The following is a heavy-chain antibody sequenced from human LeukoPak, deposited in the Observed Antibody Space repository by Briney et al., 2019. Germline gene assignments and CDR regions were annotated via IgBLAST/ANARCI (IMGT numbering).Heavy chain of an antibody. J-gene: IGHJ4*02. CDR2: ISGSGGST. D-gene: IGHD6-19*01. CDR3: AKDRAVAGTNDFDY. V-gene: IGHV3-23*01. Sequence: PGGSLRLSCAASGFTFSSYAMSWVRQAPGRGLEWVSAISGSGGSTYYADSEKGRFTISRDNSKNTLYLQMNSLRAEDTAVYYCAKDRAVAGTNDFDYWGQGTLVTVSS. CDR1: GFTFSSYA.